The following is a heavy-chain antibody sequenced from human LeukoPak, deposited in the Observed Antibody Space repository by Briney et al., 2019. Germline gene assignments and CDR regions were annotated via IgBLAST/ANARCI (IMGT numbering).Heavy chain of an antibody. CDR3: AKFLIAKGFDY. J-gene: IGHJ4*02. Sequence: GGSLRLSCAASGFTFRNYVIHWVRQAPGKGLEWVSAISGSGGSTYYADSVKGRFTISRDNSKNTLYLQMNSLRAEDTAVYYCAKFLIAKGFDYWGQGTLVTVSS. CDR1: GFTFRNYV. D-gene: IGHD2/OR15-2a*01. CDR2: ISGSGGST. V-gene: IGHV3-23*01.